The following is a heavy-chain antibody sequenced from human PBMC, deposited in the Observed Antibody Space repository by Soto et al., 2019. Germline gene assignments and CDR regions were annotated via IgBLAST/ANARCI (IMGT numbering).Heavy chain of an antibody. CDR2: IIPILGIA. V-gene: IGHV1-69*02. CDR1: GGTFSSYT. J-gene: IGHJ6*02. CDR3: AMDYYGMDV. Sequence: ASVKVSCKASGGTFSSYTISWVRQAPGQGLEWMGRIIPILGIANYAQKIQGRVTMTTDTSTSTAYMELRSLRSDDTAVYYCAMDYYGMDVWGQGTTVTVSS.